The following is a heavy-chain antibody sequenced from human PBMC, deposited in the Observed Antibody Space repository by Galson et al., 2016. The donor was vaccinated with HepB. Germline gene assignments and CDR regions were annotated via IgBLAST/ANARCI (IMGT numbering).Heavy chain of an antibody. D-gene: IGHD5-18*01. V-gene: IGHV3-30*03. CDR3: ARCVDTSMAPFDS. Sequence: SLRLSCAASGLTFSSHAMTWVRQAPGKGLEWVGDSKYYPDSVKGRFTISRDNSKNTLYLQMNSLRPEDTAVYYCARCVDTSMAPFDSWGQGTLLTVPS. J-gene: IGHJ4*02. CDR1: GLTFSSHA. CDR2: SK.